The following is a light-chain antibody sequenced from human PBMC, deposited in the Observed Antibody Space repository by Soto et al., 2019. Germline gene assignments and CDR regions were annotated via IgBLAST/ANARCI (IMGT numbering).Light chain of an antibody. CDR2: GAS. J-gene: IGKJ3*01. V-gene: IGKV3-20*01. CDR3: QQYGRSPFT. CDR1: QSVSSNY. Sequence: EIVMTHSPGTLSLSPGETATLSCSASQSVSSNYVAWFHQKPGQAPRLLIYGASSRATGVPDRFSASGSGTDFTLNISRLEPEDFAVYYCQQYGRSPFTFGPGT.